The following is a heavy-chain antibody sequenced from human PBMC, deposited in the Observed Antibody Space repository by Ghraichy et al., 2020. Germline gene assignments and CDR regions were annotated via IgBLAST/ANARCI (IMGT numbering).Heavy chain of an antibody. CDR2: LSSNSVNT. CDR3: AKDDYNDYARRLDY. D-gene: IGHD4-11*01. J-gene: IGHJ4*02. V-gene: IGHV3-23*01. Sequence: GSLRLSCAASGFTFRNYAMSWVRQAPGKGLQWVSALSSNSVNTYYADSVKGRFTISRDNSKNTLYLQMNSLRAEDTAVYYCAKDDYNDYARRLDYWGQGTLVTVSS. CDR1: GFTFRNYA.